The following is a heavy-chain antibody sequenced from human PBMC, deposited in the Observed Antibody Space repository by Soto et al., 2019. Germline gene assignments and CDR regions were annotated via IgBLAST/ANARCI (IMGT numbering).Heavy chain of an antibody. D-gene: IGHD2-15*01. V-gene: IGHV1-8*01. CDR1: GYTFTSYD. Sequence: ASVKVSCKASGYTFTSYDINWVRQATGQGLEWMGWMNPNSGNTGYAQKFQGRVTMTRNTSISTAYMELSSLRSEDTAVYYCARVEIAGRGLRYCSGGSCYPNLDYWGQGTLVTVSS. J-gene: IGHJ4*02. CDR3: ARVEIAGRGLRYCSGGSCYPNLDY. CDR2: MNPNSGNT.